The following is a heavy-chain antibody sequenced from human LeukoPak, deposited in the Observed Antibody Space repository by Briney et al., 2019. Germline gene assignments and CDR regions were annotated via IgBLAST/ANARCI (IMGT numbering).Heavy chain of an antibody. CDR1: GFTFSNAW. CDR2: IKSKVVGGTT. D-gene: IGHD3-9*01. V-gene: IGHV3-15*01. CDR3: TTDLPGNPDDY. J-gene: IGHJ4*02. Sequence: GGSLRLSCAVSGFTFSNAWMSWVRQAPGEGLEWVGRIKSKVVGGTTDCAAPVKGRFTISRDDSKNMVYLQMNSLKTEDTALYYCTTDLPGNPDDYWGQGTLVTVSS.